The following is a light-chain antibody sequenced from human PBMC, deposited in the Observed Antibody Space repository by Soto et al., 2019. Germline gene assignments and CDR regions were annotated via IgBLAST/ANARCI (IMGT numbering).Light chain of an antibody. V-gene: IGLV2-23*01. J-gene: IGLJ1*01. Sequence: QYGLTHAASVSGVHGESIAISCTGTSSVVGSYNLVSWYQQYPGKAPKLLISEGGKRPSGISNRFSGSKSGNTASLTISGLQAEDEADYYCCSFAHSNTYVFGTGTKVTVL. CDR1: SSVVGSYNL. CDR2: EGG. CDR3: CSFAHSNTYV.